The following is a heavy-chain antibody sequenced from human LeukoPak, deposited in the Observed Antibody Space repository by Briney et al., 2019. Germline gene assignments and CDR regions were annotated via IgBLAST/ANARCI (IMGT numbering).Heavy chain of an antibody. J-gene: IGHJ6*02. CDR3: ARLNGSGSLYYYYGMDV. V-gene: IGHV4-59*01. Sequence: SETLFLTCTVSGGSIGSYYWSWIRQPPGKGLEWIGYIYYSGSTNYNPSLKSRVTISVDTSKNQFSLKLSSVTAADTAVYYCARLNGSGSLYYYYGMDVWGQGTTVTVSS. D-gene: IGHD3-10*01. CDR2: IYYSGST. CDR1: GGSIGSYY.